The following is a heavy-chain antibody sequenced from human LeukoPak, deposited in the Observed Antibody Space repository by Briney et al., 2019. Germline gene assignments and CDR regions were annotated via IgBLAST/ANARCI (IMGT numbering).Heavy chain of an antibody. V-gene: IGHV3-48*04. CDR3: AKGRYSYGFDAFDI. CDR1: GFTFSSYN. J-gene: IGHJ3*02. D-gene: IGHD5-18*01. CDR2: ISSSSTSK. Sequence: GGSLRLSCAASGFTFSSYNMNWVRQAPGKGLEWVSYISSSSTSKYYADSVKGRFTISRDNAKNSLYLQMNSLRAEDMALYYCAKGRYSYGFDAFDIWGQGTMVTVSS.